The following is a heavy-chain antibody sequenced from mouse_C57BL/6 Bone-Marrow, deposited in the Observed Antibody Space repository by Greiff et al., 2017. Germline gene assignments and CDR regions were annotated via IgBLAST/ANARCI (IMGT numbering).Heavy chain of an antibody. V-gene: IGHV14-4*01. CDR3: SSFDGNYFDF. CDR1: GFNIKDDY. J-gene: IGHJ2*01. CDR2: IDPEIGDT. Sequence: EVKLMESGPELVRPGASVKLSCTASGFNIKDDYIHWVKQRPEQGLEWIGWIDPEIGDTEYDSKFQGKATITSDTSSNTAYLQLSSLTSEDTAVYYCSSFDGNYFDFWGQGTPLTVAS. D-gene: IGHD2-3*01.